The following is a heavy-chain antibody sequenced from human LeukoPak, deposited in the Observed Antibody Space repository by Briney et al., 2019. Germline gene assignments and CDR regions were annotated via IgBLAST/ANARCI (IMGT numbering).Heavy chain of an antibody. CDR1: GFSLSSSSGVA. CDR2: IYWDDEK. D-gene: IGHD3-16*01. CDR3: AHRRGGDFDY. Sequence: SGPTLVNPTQTLTLTCTFSGFSLSSSSGVAVSWIRQPPGKALQWLALIYWDDEKHYSPVLESRLTITKDTSKNEVVLTMTNMDPVDTATYYCAHRRGGDFDYWGQGSLVAVSS. J-gene: IGHJ4*02. V-gene: IGHV2-5*02.